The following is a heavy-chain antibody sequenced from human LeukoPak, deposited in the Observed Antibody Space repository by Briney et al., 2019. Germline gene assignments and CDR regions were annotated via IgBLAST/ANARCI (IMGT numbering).Heavy chain of an antibody. V-gene: IGHV1-2*02. Sequence: ASVKVSCKASGYTFTGYYMHWVRQAPGQGLEWMGWINPNSGGTNYAQKFQGRVTMTRDTSISTAYMELSRLRSDDTAVYYCARDKQLDPYYYYMDVWGKGTTVTVSS. CDR3: ARDKQLDPYYYYMDV. CDR1: GYTFTGYY. J-gene: IGHJ6*03. D-gene: IGHD6-6*01. CDR2: INPNSGGT.